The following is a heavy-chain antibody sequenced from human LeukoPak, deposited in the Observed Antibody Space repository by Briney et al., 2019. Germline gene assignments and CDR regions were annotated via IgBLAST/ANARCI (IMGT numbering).Heavy chain of an antibody. V-gene: IGHV3-7*01. CDR3: ARASEGVVQPYYYGMDV. Sequence: GGSLRLSCAASGFTFSSYWMSWVRQAPGKGLEWVANIKQDGSEKYYVDSVKGRFTISRDNAKNSLYLQMNSLRAEDTAVYYCARASEGVVQPYYYGMDVWGQGTTVTVSS. D-gene: IGHD2-15*01. CDR1: GFTFSSYW. J-gene: IGHJ6*02. CDR2: IKQDGSEK.